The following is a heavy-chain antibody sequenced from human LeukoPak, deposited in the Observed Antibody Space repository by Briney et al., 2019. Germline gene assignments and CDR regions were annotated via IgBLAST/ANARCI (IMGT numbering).Heavy chain of an antibody. J-gene: IGHJ4*02. CDR3: ARGGSYGDY. Sequence: GGSLRLSCAASGFTFTRYWMHWVRQVPRKGLVWVSRVNPDGSSVTYGDSVKGRFTSSRDNAKNTLYLQMHSLRAEDMAVYYCARGGSYGDYWGQGILVTVSS. CDR1: GFTFTRYW. CDR2: VNPDGSSV. D-gene: IGHD3-16*01. V-gene: IGHV3-74*01.